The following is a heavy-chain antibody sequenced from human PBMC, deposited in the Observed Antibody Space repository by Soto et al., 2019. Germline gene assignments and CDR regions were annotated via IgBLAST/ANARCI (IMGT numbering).Heavy chain of an antibody. Sequence: SVKVSCKASGGTFSSYAISWVRQAPGQGLEWMGGIIPIFGTANYARKFQGRVTITADESTSTAYMELSSLRSEDTAVYYCATVNRGDGYNYGNFDYWGQGTLVTVYS. CDR3: ATVNRGDGYNYGNFDY. V-gene: IGHV1-69*13. CDR1: GGTFSSYA. D-gene: IGHD5-12*01. J-gene: IGHJ4*02. CDR2: IIPIFGTA.